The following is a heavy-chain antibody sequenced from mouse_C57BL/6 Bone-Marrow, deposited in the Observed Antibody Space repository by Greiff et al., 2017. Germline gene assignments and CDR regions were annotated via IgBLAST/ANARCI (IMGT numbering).Heavy chain of an antibody. CDR1: GYTFTSYW. CDR2: IYPGNSDT. V-gene: IGHV1-5*01. CDR3: TRSYYYGSSYGGYFDV. J-gene: IGHJ1*03. D-gene: IGHD1-1*01. Sequence: EVQLQQSGTVLARPGASVKMSCKTSGYTFTSYWMHWVKQRPGQGLEWIGAIYPGNSDTSYNQKFKGKAKLTAVTSASTAYMELSSLTNEDSAVYYCTRSYYYGSSYGGYFDVWGTGTTVTVSS.